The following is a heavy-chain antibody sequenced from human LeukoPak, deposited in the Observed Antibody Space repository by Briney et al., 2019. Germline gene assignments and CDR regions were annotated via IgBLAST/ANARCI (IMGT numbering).Heavy chain of an antibody. Sequence: PSQTLSLTCTVSGGSISSGDYYWSWIRQPPGKGLEWIGYIYYSGSTNYNPSLKNRVTISVDTSKNQFSLNLSSVTAADTAVYYCARQIPYTTVTTDYGMDVWGQGTTVTVSS. CDR1: GGSISSGDYY. CDR3: ARQIPYTTVTTDYGMDV. J-gene: IGHJ6*02. D-gene: IGHD4-17*01. CDR2: IYYSGST. V-gene: IGHV4-61*08.